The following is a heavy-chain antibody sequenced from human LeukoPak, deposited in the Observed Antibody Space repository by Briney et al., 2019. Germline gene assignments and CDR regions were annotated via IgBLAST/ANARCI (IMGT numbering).Heavy chain of an antibody. Sequence: SETLSLTCTVSGGSISSYYWSWIRQPAGKGLEWIGEINHSGSTNYNPSLKSRVTISVDTSKNQFSLKLSSVTAADTAVYYCARVGRGVTTSYAFDIWGQGTMVTVSS. CDR2: INHSGST. CDR3: ARVGRGVTTSYAFDI. J-gene: IGHJ3*02. V-gene: IGHV4-34*01. D-gene: IGHD4-17*01. CDR1: GGSISSYY.